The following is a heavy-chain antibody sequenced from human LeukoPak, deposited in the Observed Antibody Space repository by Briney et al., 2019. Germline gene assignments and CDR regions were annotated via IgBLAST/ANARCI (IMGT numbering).Heavy chain of an antibody. CDR3: ARELMMYGAPDY. D-gene: IGHD2-8*01. Sequence: SVKVSCKASGGTFSSYAISWVRQAPGQGLEWMGGIIPIFGTANYAQKFQGRVTITTDESTSTAYMELSSLRSEDTAVYYCARELMMYGAPDYWGQGTLVTVSS. CDR1: GGTFSSYA. V-gene: IGHV1-69*05. CDR2: IIPIFGTA. J-gene: IGHJ4*02.